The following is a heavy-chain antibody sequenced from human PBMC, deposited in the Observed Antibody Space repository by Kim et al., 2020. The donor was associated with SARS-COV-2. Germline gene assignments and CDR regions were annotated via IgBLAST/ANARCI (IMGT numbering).Heavy chain of an antibody. J-gene: IGHJ5*02. Sequence: SETLSLTCTVSGGSISSSSYYWGWIRQPPGKGLEWIGSIYYSGSTYYNPSLKSRVTISVDTSKNQFSLKLSSVTAADTAVYYCATSPKFGSGSWGPEFDPWGQGTLVTVSS. V-gene: IGHV4-39*01. CDR1: GGSISSSSYY. CDR2: IYYSGST. CDR3: ATSPKFGSGSWGPEFDP. D-gene: IGHD3-10*01.